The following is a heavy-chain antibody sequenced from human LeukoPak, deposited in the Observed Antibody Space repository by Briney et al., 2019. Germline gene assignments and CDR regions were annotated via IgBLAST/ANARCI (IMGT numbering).Heavy chain of an antibody. D-gene: IGHD3-10*01. J-gene: IGHJ3*02. CDR1: GFTFSSYA. Sequence: GGSLRLSCAASGFTFSSYAMSWVRQAPGKGLEWVSAISGSGGSTYYADSVKGRFTISRDNSKNTLYLQMNSLRAEDTAVYYCAKDLLPITMVRGVNDAFDIWGQGTMVTVSS. CDR3: AKDLLPITMVRGVNDAFDI. V-gene: IGHV3-23*01. CDR2: ISGSGGST.